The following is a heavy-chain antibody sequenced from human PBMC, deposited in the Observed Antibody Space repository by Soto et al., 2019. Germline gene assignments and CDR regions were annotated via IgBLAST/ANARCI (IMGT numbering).Heavy chain of an antibody. V-gene: IGHV4-39*01. CDR1: GGSVISSSYY. CDR2: IHYSGST. Sequence: SETLSLTCTVSGGSVISSSYYWVLIRQPPGKGLEWIGHIHYSGSTYYNPSLKSRVTISADTSKNQFSLKLNSVTAADAAVYYCAARYCNNGVCYYFVSWGQGALVTVSS. J-gene: IGHJ4*02. D-gene: IGHD2-8*01. CDR3: AARYCNNGVCYYFVS.